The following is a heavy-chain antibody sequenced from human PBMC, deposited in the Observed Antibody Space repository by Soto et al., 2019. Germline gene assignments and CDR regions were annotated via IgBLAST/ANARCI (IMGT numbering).Heavy chain of an antibody. CDR2: IYPDGDK. J-gene: IGHJ4*02. Sequence: QITLKESGPTLVKPTQTLTLTCTFSGFALTPRRVGVGWFRQPPGKALEWLALIYPDGDKRYSPSLKSRLTITEDTSKNQVVLTMTNMDPVATATYSCAHSSYAYGLPGDYWGQGTLVTVSS. V-gene: IGHV2-5*02. D-gene: IGHD2-2*01. CDR1: GFALTPRRVG. CDR3: AHSSYAYGLPGDY.